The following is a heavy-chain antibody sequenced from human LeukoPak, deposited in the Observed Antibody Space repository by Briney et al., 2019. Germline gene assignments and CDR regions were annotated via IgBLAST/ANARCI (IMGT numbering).Heavy chain of an antibody. V-gene: IGHV4-34*01. CDR2: INHSGST. CDR1: GGSFSGYY. D-gene: IGHD1-14*01. CDR3: ARGRYNRNWFDP. J-gene: IGHJ5*02. Sequence: PSETLSLTCAVYGGSFSGYYWSWIRQPPGKGLEWIGEINHSGSTNYNPSLKSRVTISVDTSKNQFSLKLSSVTAADTAVYYCARGRYNRNWFDPWGQGTLVSVSS.